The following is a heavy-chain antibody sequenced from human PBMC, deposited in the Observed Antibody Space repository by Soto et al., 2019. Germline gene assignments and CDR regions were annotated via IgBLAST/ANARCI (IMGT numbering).Heavy chain of an antibody. CDR3: AKDWDSSSKYQNNVFDP. CDR1: GFTFSGIA. J-gene: IGHJ5*02. CDR2: ISGSGGST. D-gene: IGHD6-6*01. Sequence: GGPLRLSCAASGFTFSGIAMRWVRQAQGKGLEWVSAISGSGGSTYYADSVKGRFTISRDNSKNTLYLQMNSLRAEDTAVYYCAKDWDSSSKYQNNVFDPWGQGTLVTVSS. V-gene: IGHV3-23*01.